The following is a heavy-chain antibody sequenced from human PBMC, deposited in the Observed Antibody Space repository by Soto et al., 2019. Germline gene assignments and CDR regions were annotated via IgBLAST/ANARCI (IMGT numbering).Heavy chain of an antibody. D-gene: IGHD3-10*01. CDR2: IYPGDSDT. J-gene: IGHJ6*03. CDR3: ARHYYGSGSSPPDYYYMDV. Sequence: GESLKISCKGSGYKFTKYWIGWVRQMPGKGLEWMGIIYPGDSDTRYSPSFQGQVTISADKSISTAYLQWSSLKASDTAVYYCARHYYGSGSSPPDYYYMDVWGKGTTVTVSS. CDR1: GYKFTKYW. V-gene: IGHV5-51*01.